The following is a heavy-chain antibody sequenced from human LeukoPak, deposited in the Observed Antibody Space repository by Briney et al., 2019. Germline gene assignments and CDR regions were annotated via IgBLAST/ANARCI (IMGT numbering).Heavy chain of an antibody. J-gene: IGHJ4*02. V-gene: IGHV3-30*02. D-gene: IGHD3-22*01. CDR2: IRYDGSNK. Sequence: GGSLRLSCAASGFTFSNYGMHWVRQAPGKGLEWVTFIRYDGSNKYYADSVKGRFTISRDNSKNTLYLQMNSLRAEDSAVYNCAKDRSFYYDSSGQGPLVYWGLGTLVTVSS. CDR3: AKDRSFYYDSSGQGPLVY. CDR1: GFTFSNYG.